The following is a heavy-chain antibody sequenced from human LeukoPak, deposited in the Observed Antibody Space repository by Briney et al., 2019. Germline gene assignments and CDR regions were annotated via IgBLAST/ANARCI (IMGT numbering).Heavy chain of an antibody. J-gene: IGHJ5*02. D-gene: IGHD6-19*01. CDR3: ARALTRSGWYEYRFDP. Sequence: SQTLSLTCAISGDSVSSNSAAWNWIRQSPSRGLEWLGRTYYRSKWYNDYAVSVKSRITINPDTSKNQFSLQLNSVTPEDTAVYYCARALTRSGWYEYRFDPWGQGTLVTVSS. V-gene: IGHV6-1*01. CDR1: GDSVSSNSAA. CDR2: TYYRSKWYN.